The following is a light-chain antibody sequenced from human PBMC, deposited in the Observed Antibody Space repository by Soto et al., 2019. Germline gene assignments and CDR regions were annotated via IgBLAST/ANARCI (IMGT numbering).Light chain of an antibody. V-gene: IGKV1-27*01. CDR1: QGISNY. CDR2: AAS. Sequence: DIQMTQSPSTLSAAVGNRVSITCRASQGISNYLAWYQQKPGKVPKVLIYAASTLQPGVPSRLSGSGSGTDFTLTISSLEPEDFAVYYCQQRSNWPPVFGGGTKVDIK. J-gene: IGKJ4*01. CDR3: QQRSNWPPV.